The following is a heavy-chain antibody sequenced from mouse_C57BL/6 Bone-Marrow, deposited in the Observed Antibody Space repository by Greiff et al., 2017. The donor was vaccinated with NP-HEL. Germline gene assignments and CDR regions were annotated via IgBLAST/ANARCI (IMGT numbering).Heavy chain of an antibody. CDR2: ISSGGDYI. CDR1: GFTFSSYA. V-gene: IGHV5-9-1*02. Sequence: EVKLMESGGGLVKPGGSLKLSCAASGFTFSSYAMSWVRQTPEKRLEWVAYISSGGDYIYYADTVKGRFTISRDNARNTLYLQMSSLKSEDTAMYYCTRDRNSRGFDYWGQGTTLTVSS. CDR3: TRDRNSRGFDY. J-gene: IGHJ2*01.